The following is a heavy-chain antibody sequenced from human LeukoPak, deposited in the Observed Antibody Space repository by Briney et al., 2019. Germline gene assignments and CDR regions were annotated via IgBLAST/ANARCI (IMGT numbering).Heavy chain of an antibody. CDR2: ISAGGGDT. V-gene: IGHV3-23*01. CDR3: AIDILTGTPGDWFDP. D-gene: IGHD3-9*01. CDR1: GFTFRYYA. Sequence: GGSLRLSCAASGFTFRYYAISWVRQAPGKGLEWVSAISAGGGDTYYADSVKGRFTISRDNSKNTLYLQMNSLRVEDTAVYYCAIDILTGTPGDWFDPWGQGTLVTVSS. J-gene: IGHJ5*02.